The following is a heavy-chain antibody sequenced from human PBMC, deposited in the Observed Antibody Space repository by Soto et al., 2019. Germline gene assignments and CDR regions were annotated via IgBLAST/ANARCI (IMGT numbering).Heavy chain of an antibody. CDR3: VRDGTKTLRDWFDP. D-gene: IGHD1-1*01. Sequence: SETLSHTCAVSGASISGFYWSWIRKTAGKGLEWIGRIYATGTTDYNPSLKSRVTMSVDTSKKQFSLKLRSVTAADTAVYYCVRDGTKTLRDWFDPWGQGISVTGSS. V-gene: IGHV4-4*07. J-gene: IGHJ5*02. CDR1: GASISGFY. CDR2: IYATGTT.